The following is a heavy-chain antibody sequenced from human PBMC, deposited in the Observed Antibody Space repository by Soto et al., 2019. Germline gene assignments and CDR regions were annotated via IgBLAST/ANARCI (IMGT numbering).Heavy chain of an antibody. J-gene: IGHJ6*02. CDR1: GFTFSSYS. D-gene: IGHD6-25*01. Sequence: PGGSLRLSCAASGFTFSSYSMNWVRQAPGKGLEWVSSISSSSSYIYYADSVKGRFTISRDNAKNSLYLQMNSLRAEDTAVYYCARDKEILIAATVGVGGMDVWGQGTTVTVSS. CDR2: ISSSSSYI. V-gene: IGHV3-21*01. CDR3: ARDKEILIAATVGVGGMDV.